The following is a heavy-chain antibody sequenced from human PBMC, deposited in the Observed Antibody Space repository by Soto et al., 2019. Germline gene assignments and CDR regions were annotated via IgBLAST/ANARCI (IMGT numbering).Heavy chain of an antibody. CDR1: GFTFSSYA. J-gene: IGHJ4*02. CDR2: IIGSGGST. Sequence: GGSLRLSCAASGFTFSSYAMSWVRQAPGKGLEWVSAIIGSGGSTYYADSVKGRFTISRDNSKNTLYLQMNSLRAEDTAVYYCAKLPIVVVPAAIAGLGYFDYWGQGTLVTV. D-gene: IGHD2-2*01. V-gene: IGHV3-23*01. CDR3: AKLPIVVVPAAIAGLGYFDY.